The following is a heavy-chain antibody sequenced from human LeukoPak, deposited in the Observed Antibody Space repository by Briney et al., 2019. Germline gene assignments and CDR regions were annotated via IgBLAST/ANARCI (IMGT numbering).Heavy chain of an antibody. Sequence: SETLSLTCTVSGGSISSYYWSWIRQPPGKGLECIGYIHYSGSTNYSPSLKSRVTISVDTSKNQFSLKLSSVTAADTAVYYCARVEEGYGSGRRENFYYYYMDAWGKGTTVTISS. CDR1: GGSISSYY. CDR2: IHYSGST. V-gene: IGHV4-59*01. J-gene: IGHJ6*03. D-gene: IGHD3-10*01. CDR3: ARVEEGYGSGRRENFYYYYMDA.